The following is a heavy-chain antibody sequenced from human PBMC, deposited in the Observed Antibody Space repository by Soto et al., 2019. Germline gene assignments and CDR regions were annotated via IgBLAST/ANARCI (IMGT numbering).Heavy chain of an antibody. J-gene: IGHJ6*02. V-gene: IGHV1-8*01. CDR2: MNPNSGNT. Sequence: QVQLVQSGAEVKKPGASVKVSCKASGYTFTSYDINWVRQAPGQGLEWMGWMNPNSGNTGYAQKFQCTVTQTRNTSMNTAYMDLSSLRYADTAVSYCAREMTTRGMDGWGQGTTVTVS. CDR1: GYTFTSYD. D-gene: IGHD1-1*01. CDR3: AREMTTRGMDG.